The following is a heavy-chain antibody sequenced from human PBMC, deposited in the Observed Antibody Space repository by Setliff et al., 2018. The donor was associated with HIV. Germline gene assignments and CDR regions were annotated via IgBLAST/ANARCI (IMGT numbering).Heavy chain of an antibody. D-gene: IGHD3-22*01. CDR1: GGSITSSY. Sequence: SETLSLTCTVSGGSITSSYWSWIRQPAGKGLEWIGRIYTSGSTNYNPSLKSRVTMSIDTSKKQLSLKLASVTAADTAVYYCARGGSYDTFDYWGQGTLVTVSS. CDR2: IYTSGST. CDR3: ARGGSYDTFDY. V-gene: IGHV4-4*07. J-gene: IGHJ4*02.